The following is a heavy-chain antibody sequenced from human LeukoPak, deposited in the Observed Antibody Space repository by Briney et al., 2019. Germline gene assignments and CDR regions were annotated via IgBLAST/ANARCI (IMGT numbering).Heavy chain of an antibody. CDR1: GGSFSGYY. V-gene: IGHV4-34*01. Sequence: KPSETLSLTCAVYGGSFSGYYWSWIRQPPGKGLEWIGEINHSGSTNYNPSLKSRVTISVDTSKNQFSLKLCSVTAADTAVYYCARGLTIFGVVGQGWFDPWGQGTLVTVSS. D-gene: IGHD3-3*01. CDR3: ARGLTIFGVVGQGWFDP. J-gene: IGHJ5*02. CDR2: INHSGST.